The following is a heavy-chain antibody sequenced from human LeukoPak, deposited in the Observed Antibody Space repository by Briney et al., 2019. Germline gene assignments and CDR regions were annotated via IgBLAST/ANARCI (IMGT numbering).Heavy chain of an antibody. CDR1: GGSISSYY. D-gene: IGHD1-26*01. CDR2: INHSGST. J-gene: IGHJ4*02. CDR3: ARDSGSYYDY. Sequence: PSETLSLTCTVSGGSISSYYWSWIRQPPGKGLEWIGEINHSGSTNYNPSLKSRVTISVDTSKNQFSLKLSSVTAADTAVYYCARDSGSYYDYWGQGTLVTVSS. V-gene: IGHV4-34*01.